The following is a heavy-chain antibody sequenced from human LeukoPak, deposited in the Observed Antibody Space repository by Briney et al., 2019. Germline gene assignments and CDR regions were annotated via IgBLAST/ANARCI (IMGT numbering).Heavy chain of an antibody. D-gene: IGHD3-10*01. CDR2: IYHSGST. Sequence: PSGTLSLTCAVSGDSISSSNWWSWVRQPPGKGLEWIGEIYHSGSTNYNPSLKSRVTISVDKSKNQFSLRLSSVTAADTAVYYCARDRYGSGSYKDYWGQGTLVTVSS. V-gene: IGHV4-4*02. CDR1: GDSISSSNW. J-gene: IGHJ4*02. CDR3: ARDRYGSGSYKDY.